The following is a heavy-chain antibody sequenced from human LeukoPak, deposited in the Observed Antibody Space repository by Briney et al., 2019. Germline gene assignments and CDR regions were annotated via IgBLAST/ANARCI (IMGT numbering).Heavy chain of an antibody. V-gene: IGHV3-23*01. CDR2: ISGSGGST. CDR1: GFTFSSYA. D-gene: IGHD3-22*01. J-gene: IGHJ4*02. Sequence: GGSLRLSCAASGFTFSSYAMSWVRQAPGKGLEWVSAISGSGGSTYYADSVKGRFTIPRDNSKNTLYLQMNSLRAEDTAVYYCAKDDMIVVVRLLIYGALNYWGQGTLVTVSS. CDR3: AKDDMIVVVRLLIYGALNY.